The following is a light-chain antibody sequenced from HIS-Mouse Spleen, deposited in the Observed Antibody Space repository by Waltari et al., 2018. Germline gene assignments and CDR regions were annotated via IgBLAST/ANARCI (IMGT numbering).Light chain of an antibody. V-gene: IGLV3-10*01. CDR1: AFPTNY. CDR3: YSTDSSGNHRV. J-gene: IGLJ2*01. Sequence: SYELTQPPSVSVSPGHTARLTCSGYAFPTNYAYWYQQQSGQAPVLVIYEDSKRPSGIPERFSGSSSGTMATLTISGAQVEDEADYYCYSTDSSGNHRVFGGGTKLTVL. CDR2: EDS.